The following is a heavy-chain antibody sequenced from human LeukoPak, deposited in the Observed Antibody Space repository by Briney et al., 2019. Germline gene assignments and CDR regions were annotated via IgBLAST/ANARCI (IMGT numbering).Heavy chain of an antibody. J-gene: IGHJ5*02. D-gene: IGHD3-3*02. CDR2: ISSSSNDI. V-gene: IGHV3-21*01. CDR1: GFTFSSST. CDR3: MRIPISTASPNWFDP. Sequence: PGRSLRLSCAASGFTFSSSTMNWVRQAPGKGLEWVSSISSSSNDIYYADSLMGRFTISSDDAKKSQYLQMNILRSDANAGSYYMRIPISTASPNWFDPWGQGTLVTASS.